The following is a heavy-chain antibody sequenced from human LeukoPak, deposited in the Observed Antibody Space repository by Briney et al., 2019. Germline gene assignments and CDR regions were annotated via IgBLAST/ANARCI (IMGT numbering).Heavy chain of an antibody. Sequence: SETLSLTCTVSGGSISSGDYYWSWIRQPPGKGLEWTGYIYYSGSTYYNPSLKSRVTISVDTSKNQFSLKLSSVTAADTAVYYCARLRYHVVVVPPVTDAFDIWGHGTVVTVSS. CDR3: ARLRYHVVVVPPVTDAFDI. D-gene: IGHD2-2*01. J-gene: IGHJ3*02. V-gene: IGHV4-30-4*01. CDR2: IYYSGST. CDR1: GGSISSGDYY.